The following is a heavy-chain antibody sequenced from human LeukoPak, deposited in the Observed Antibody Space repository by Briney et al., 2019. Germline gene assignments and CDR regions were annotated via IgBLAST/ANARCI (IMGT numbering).Heavy chain of an antibody. CDR1: GYTFTGYY. J-gene: IGHJ4*02. CDR3: ARDVVSSSWYGY. CDR2: INPNSGGT. D-gene: IGHD6-13*01. V-gene: IGHV1-2*06. Sequence: ASVKVSCKASGYTFTGYYMHWVRQAPGQGLEWMGRINPNSGGTNYAQKFQGRVTMTRDTSISTAYMELSRLGSDDTAVYYCARDVVSSSWYGYWGQGTLVTVSS.